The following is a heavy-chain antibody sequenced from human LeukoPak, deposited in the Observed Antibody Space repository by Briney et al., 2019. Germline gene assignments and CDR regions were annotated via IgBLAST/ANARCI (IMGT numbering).Heavy chain of an antibody. CDR1: GFTFSNYA. J-gene: IGHJ4*02. V-gene: IGHV3-23*01. Sequence: QPGASLRLSCAASGFTFSNYAMSWVRQAPGKGLEWVSAILGSGGSTYYADSVKGRFTVSRDNSKSTLYLQMNSLRAEDTALYYCAKWGDYDVLTGYYVPDYWGQGTLVTVPS. CDR3: AKWGDYDVLTGYYVPDY. D-gene: IGHD3-9*01. CDR2: ILGSGGST.